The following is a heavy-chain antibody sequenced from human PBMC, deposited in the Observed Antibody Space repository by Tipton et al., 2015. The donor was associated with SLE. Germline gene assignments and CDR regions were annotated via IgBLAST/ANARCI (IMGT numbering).Heavy chain of an antibody. Sequence: TLSLTCTVSGGSISSYYWSWIRQPPGKGLEWIGYIYYSGSTNYNPSLKSRVTISVDTSKNQFSLKLSSVTAADTAVYYCASEGPRSYWYFDLWGRGTLATVSS. V-gene: IGHV4-59*08. D-gene: IGHD1-14*01. CDR3: ASEGPRSYWYFDL. CDR1: GGSISSYY. J-gene: IGHJ2*01. CDR2: IYYSGST.